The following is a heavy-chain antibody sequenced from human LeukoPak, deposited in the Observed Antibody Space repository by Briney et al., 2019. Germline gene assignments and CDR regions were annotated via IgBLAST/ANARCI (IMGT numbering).Heavy chain of an antibody. CDR2: IYYSGST. J-gene: IGHJ4*02. CDR1: VGSISSYY. V-gene: IGHV4-59*08. CDR3: ARRISSSRNYYFDY. D-gene: IGHD2-15*01. Sequence: SETLSLTCTVSVGSISSYYWSWIRQPPGKGLEWIGYIYYSGSTNYNPSLKSRVTISVDTSKNQFSLKLSSATAADTAVYYCARRISSSRNYYFDYWGQGTLVTVSS.